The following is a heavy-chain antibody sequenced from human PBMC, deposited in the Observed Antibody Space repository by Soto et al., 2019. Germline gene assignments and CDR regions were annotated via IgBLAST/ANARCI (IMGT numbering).Heavy chain of an antibody. J-gene: IGHJ4*02. Sequence: EVQLVETGGGLIQPGGSLRLSCAASGFTVSSYYMSWVRQAPGKGLEWVSVIYSGGSTYYADSVKGRFTISRDNSKNTLYLQMNSMRAEDTAVYYCAREQAVAGPFDYWGQGTLVTVSS. CDR2: IYSGGST. V-gene: IGHV3-53*02. CDR3: AREQAVAGPFDY. CDR1: GFTVSSYY. D-gene: IGHD6-19*01.